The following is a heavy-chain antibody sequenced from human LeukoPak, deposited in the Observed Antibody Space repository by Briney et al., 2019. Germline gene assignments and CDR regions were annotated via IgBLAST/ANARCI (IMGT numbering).Heavy chain of an antibody. CDR3: ARGASGGSYTLFDY. Sequence: GGSLRLSCAASGFTFDDYGMSWVRQAPGKGLEWVSGINWNGGSTDYADSVKGRFTISGDNAKNSLYLQMNSLRAEDTALYHCARGASGGSYTLFDYWGQGTLVTVSS. CDR2: INWNGGST. J-gene: IGHJ4*02. CDR1: GFTFDDYG. V-gene: IGHV3-20*01. D-gene: IGHD2-15*01.